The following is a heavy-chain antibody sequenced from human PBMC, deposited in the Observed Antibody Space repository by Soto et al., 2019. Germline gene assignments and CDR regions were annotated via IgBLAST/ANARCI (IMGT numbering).Heavy chain of an antibody. CDR2: INHSGST. CDR3: GELWFGESLT. Sequence: SETLSLTCAVYGGSFSGYYWSWIRQPPGKGLEWIGEINHSGSTNYNPSLKSRVTISVDTSKNQFSLKLISVTAADTAVYYCGELWFGESLTWGQGTLVTVSS. CDR1: GGSFSGYY. J-gene: IGHJ5*02. D-gene: IGHD3-10*01. V-gene: IGHV4-34*01.